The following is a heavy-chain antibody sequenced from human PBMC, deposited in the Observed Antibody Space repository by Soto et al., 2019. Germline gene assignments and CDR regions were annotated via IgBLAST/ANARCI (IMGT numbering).Heavy chain of an antibody. J-gene: IGHJ4*02. CDR2: IYYSGST. V-gene: IGHV4-59*01. CDR3: ARAHSRGGYNYGD. Sequence: PSETLSLTCTVSGGSISSYYWSWIRQPPGKGLEWIGYIYYSGSTNYNPSLKSRVTISVDTSKNQFSLKLSSVTAADTAVYYCARAHSRGGYNYGDWGQGTLVTVSS. CDR1: GGSISSYY. D-gene: IGHD5-12*01.